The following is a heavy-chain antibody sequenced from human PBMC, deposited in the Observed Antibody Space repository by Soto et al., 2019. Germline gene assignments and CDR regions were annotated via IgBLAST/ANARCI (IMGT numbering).Heavy chain of an antibody. CDR3: ARRYYSGSGTAAALDY. D-gene: IGHD3-10*01. CDR1: GYSFTKNY. J-gene: IGHJ4*02. V-gene: IGHV1-46*01. Sequence: ASVKVSCKASGYSFTKNYIHWVRQAPGQGLEWMGIIDPSGGARTTYAQTFQGRVTLTSDTSTSTVYMDLTSLRSEDTAVYYCARRYYSGSGTAAALDYWGQGSLVTVSS. CDR2: IDPSGGART.